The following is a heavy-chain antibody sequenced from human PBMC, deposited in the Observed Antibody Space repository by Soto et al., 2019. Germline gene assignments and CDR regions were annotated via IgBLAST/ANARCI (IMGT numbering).Heavy chain of an antibody. CDR2: INPKNGDT. Sequence: ASVKVSCKTSGYFFNDYHMHWVRKAPGQGLEWMGWINPKNGDTNYAQKFQDRVTMTRDTSISTVYIELSRLTSDDTAVYYCATEAGGSNIAAALLDPRGQGPLVTVYS. CDR3: ATEAGGSNIAAALLDP. J-gene: IGHJ5*02. CDR1: GYFFNDYH. D-gene: IGHD6-13*01. V-gene: IGHV1-2*02.